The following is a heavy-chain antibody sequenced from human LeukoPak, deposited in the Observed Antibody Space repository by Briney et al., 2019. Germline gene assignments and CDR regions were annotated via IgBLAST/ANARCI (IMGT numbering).Heavy chain of an antibody. D-gene: IGHD5-18*01. CDR2: ISGSGGST. V-gene: IGHV3-23*01. J-gene: IGHJ4*02. CDR1: GFTFSSYA. CDR3: AKGGYSYGPGDPHFDY. Sequence: TGGSLRLSCAASGFTFSSYAMSWVRQAPGKGLEWVSAISGSGGSTYYADSVKGRFTISRDNSKNTLYLQMNSLRAEDTAVYYCAKGGYSYGPGDPHFDYWGQGTLVTVSS.